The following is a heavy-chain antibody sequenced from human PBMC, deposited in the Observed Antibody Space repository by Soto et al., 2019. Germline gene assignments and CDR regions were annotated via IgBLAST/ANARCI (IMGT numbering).Heavy chain of an antibody. Sequence: EVQLVESGGGLVQPGGSLRLSCAASGFTCSSYWMHWVRQAPGKGLVWVSRINSDGSSTSYAESVKGRFTISRDNGKNTLYLQMNSLRAEDTAVYYCARGRYFDWFPIDYWGQGTLVTVCS. D-gene: IGHD3-9*01. CDR1: GFTCSSYW. CDR3: ARGRYFDWFPIDY. CDR2: INSDGSST. J-gene: IGHJ4*02. V-gene: IGHV3-74*01.